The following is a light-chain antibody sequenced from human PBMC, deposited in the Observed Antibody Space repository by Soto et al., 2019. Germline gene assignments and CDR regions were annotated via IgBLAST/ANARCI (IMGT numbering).Light chain of an antibody. J-gene: IGKJ1*01. CDR1: QSVSKY. V-gene: IGKV1-39*01. Sequence: DIQLTQSPSSLSASVGDRVTISCRASQSVSKYLNWYQQKPGIAPKLLIFAASILQTGVPSRFGGSGSGTEFTLTISSLQPEDFATYYCQQSYTTPTSTFGQGTKVE. CDR2: AAS. CDR3: QQSYTTPTST.